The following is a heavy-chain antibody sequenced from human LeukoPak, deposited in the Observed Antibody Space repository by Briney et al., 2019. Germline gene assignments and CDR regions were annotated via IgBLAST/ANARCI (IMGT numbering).Heavy chain of an antibody. CDR1: GGSISSSSYY. V-gene: IGHV4-61*05. CDR2: IYYSGST. D-gene: IGHD6-13*01. CDR3: ARSRAAAEWFDP. Sequence: SETLSLTCTVSGGSISSSSYYWGWIRQPPGKGLEWIGYIYYSGSTNYNPSLKSRVTISVDTSKNQFSLKLSSVTAADTAVYYCARSRAAAEWFDPWGQGTLVTVSS. J-gene: IGHJ5*02.